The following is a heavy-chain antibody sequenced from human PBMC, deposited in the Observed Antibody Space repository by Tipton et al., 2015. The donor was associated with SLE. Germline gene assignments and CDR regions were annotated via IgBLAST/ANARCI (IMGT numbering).Heavy chain of an antibody. CDR1: GGSISNGGYY. CDR2: IYYTGKT. D-gene: IGHD5-24*01. V-gene: IGHV4-31*03. J-gene: IGHJ3*01. CDR3: ARSRDKATDSFDV. Sequence: GLVKPSETLSLTCSFSGGSISNGGYYWTWIRQHPGKGLEWIGYIYYTGKTVYNPSLKSRLTISVDTSHNQFSLRLSSMTAADTAMYYCARSRDKATDSFDVWGLGTMVTVSS.